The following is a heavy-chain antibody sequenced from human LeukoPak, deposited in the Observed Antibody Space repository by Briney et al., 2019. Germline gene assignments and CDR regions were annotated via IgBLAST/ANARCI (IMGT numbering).Heavy chain of an antibody. CDR1: GGSLSSGSYY. CDR3: ACSGWYISVNYYYYMDV. CDR2: IYTSGTT. Sequence: SETLSLTCTVSGGSLSSGSYYWSWIRQPAGKGLEWIGRIYTSGTTNYNPSLKSRFPISVDTSKNQFSLKLSSVTAADTAVYYCACSGWYISVNYYYYMDVWGNGTTVTISS. D-gene: IGHD6-19*01. V-gene: IGHV4-61*02. J-gene: IGHJ6*03.